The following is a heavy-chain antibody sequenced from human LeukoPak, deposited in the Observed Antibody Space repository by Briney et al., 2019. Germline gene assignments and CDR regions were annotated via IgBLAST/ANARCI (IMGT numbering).Heavy chain of an antibody. V-gene: IGHV1-69*04. Sequence: GASVKVSCKASGGTFSSYAISWVRQAPGQGLEWMGRIIPILGIANYAQKFQGRVTITADKSTSTAYMELSSLRSEDTAVYYCASGYYYDSSGYYWLDYWGQGTLVTVSS. CDR1: GGTFSSYA. CDR2: IIPILGIA. D-gene: IGHD3-22*01. CDR3: ASGYYYDSSGYYWLDY. J-gene: IGHJ4*02.